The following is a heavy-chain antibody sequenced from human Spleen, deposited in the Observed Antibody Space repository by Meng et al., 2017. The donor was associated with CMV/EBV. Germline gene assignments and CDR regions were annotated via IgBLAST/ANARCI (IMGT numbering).Heavy chain of an antibody. CDR3: VRMSGSYYRF. V-gene: IGHV3-48*03. CDR1: GFIFSSYE. J-gene: IGHJ4*02. D-gene: IGHD1-26*01. CDR2: ISSNGGTI. Sequence: GGSLRLSCAASGFIFSSYEMNWVRQAPGRGLEWVSYISSNGGTIYYRDSVKGRFTISRDDTEKSLYLQMNSLRADDTAVYYCVRMSGSYYRFWGQGTLVTVSS.